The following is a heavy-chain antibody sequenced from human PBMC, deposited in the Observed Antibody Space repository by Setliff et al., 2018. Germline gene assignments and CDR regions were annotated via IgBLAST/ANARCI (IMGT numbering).Heavy chain of an antibody. D-gene: IGHD2-15*01. V-gene: IGHV1-2*04. Sequence: GASVKVSCKASGYTFTHFYITWVRQAPGQGLEWMGWINPDSGDANYGPNFQGWVTMTRDTSIDTAYLDLSRLKSDDTAVYYCSRERSRRHCYGGSCDFYYYGLDVWGQGTTVTVSS. CDR2: INPDSGDA. CDR1: GYTFTHFY. CDR3: SRERSRRHCYGGSCDFYYYGLDV. J-gene: IGHJ6*02.